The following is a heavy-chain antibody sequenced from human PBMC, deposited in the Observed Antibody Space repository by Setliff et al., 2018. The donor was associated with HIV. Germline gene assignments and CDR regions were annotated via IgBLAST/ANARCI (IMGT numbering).Heavy chain of an antibody. CDR2: ISSSSSYI. V-gene: IGHV3-21*01. J-gene: IGHJ4*02. CDR1: GFTFSNYN. Sequence: LRLSCAASGFTFSNYNMNWVRRVQGKGLEWVSSISSSSSYIYYPDSVKGRFTTSRDNARNSLYLEMNSLRADDTAVYYCARDFCGSSCSSGYGYFDHWGQGTLVTVSS. CDR3: ARDFCGSSCSSGYGYFDH. D-gene: IGHD2-15*01.